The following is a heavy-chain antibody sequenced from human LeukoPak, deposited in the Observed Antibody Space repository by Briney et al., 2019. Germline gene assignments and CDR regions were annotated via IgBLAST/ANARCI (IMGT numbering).Heavy chain of an antibody. CDR2: ISSTLSYI. V-gene: IGHV3-21*01. Sequence: PGGSLRLSCAASGFTFSSYSMNWVRQAPGEGLEWISSISSTLSYIYYADSLKGRFTISRDNAKNSLYLQMNSLRAEDTAVYYCARVSDTSGYSYGSIDYWGQGTLVTVSS. J-gene: IGHJ4*02. D-gene: IGHD5-18*01. CDR1: GFTFSSYS. CDR3: ARVSDTSGYSYGSIDY.